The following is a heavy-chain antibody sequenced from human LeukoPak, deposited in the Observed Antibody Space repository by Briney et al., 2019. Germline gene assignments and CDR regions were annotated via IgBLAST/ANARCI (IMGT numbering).Heavy chain of an antibody. Sequence: PGRSLRLSCAASGFTFSSYDMHWFRRAPGKGLEGVAVIWYDGSNKYYADSVKGRFTISRDNSKNTLYPQMNSLRAEDTAVYYCARESYGDYVGYWFDPWGQGTLVTVPS. CDR3: ARESYGDYVGYWFDP. D-gene: IGHD4-17*01. J-gene: IGHJ5*02. V-gene: IGHV3-33*01. CDR1: GFTFSSYD. CDR2: IWYDGSNK.